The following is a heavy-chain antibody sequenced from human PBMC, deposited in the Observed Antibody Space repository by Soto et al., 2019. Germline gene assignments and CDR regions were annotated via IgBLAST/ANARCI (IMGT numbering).Heavy chain of an antibody. CDR1: GYPFTGYY. J-gene: IGHJ4*02. V-gene: IGHV1-2*02. Sequence: GASVKVSFKASGYPFTGYYMHLVRQAPGQGLEWMGWINPNSGGTNYAQKFQGRVTMTRDTSISTAYMELSRLRSYDTAVYYCASSSGSKLYFVDWGQGTLVTVSS. CDR3: ASSSGSKLYFVD. D-gene: IGHD1-26*01. CDR2: INPNSGGT.